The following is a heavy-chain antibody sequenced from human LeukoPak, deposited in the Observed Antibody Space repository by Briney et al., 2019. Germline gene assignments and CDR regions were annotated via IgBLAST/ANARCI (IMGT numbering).Heavy chain of an antibody. Sequence: GGSLRLSCEASGFTFSHYEMNWVRQAPGKGLEWVSYISSSGYTIYYADSVKGRFTISRDNAKNSLYLQMNSLRAEDTAVYYCAILTNYYDSGRYYSLPNFFDYWGQGTLVTVSS. CDR1: GFTFSHYE. D-gene: IGHD3-22*01. J-gene: IGHJ4*02. V-gene: IGHV3-48*03. CDR2: ISSSGYTI. CDR3: AILTNYYDSGRYYSLPNFFDY.